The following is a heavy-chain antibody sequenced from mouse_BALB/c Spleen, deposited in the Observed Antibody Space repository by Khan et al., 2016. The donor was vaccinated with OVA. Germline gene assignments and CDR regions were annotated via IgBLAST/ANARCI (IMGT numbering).Heavy chain of an antibody. CDR1: GYTFSSYW. CDR2: IYPGSGSP. Sequence: LKESGSELVRPGASVKLSCKTSGYTFSSYWMHWVKQRPGQGLEWIGNIYPGSGSPNNDEKFTSKATLTVDTSSSTAYMQLNSLTSEDSAVYYCTRGTTAPYVMDYWGQGTSVTVSS. CDR3: TRGTTAPYVMDY. D-gene: IGHD1-2*01. J-gene: IGHJ4*01. V-gene: IGHV1S22*01.